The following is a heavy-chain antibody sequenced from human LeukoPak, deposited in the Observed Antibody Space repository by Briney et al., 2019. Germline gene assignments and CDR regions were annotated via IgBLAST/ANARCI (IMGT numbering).Heavy chain of an antibody. Sequence: SETLSLTCAVSGVSISSGGFSWSWIRQAPGKGLEWVGFMYYSGSTHYNPSLKSRITILLDTSKNQFSLNLSSVTAADTAVYYCVRGFDYAFYDWGQGTLVTVSS. CDR1: GVSISSGGFS. CDR2: MYYSGST. CDR3: VRGFDYAFYD. V-gene: IGHV4-30-4*07. D-gene: IGHD4-17*01. J-gene: IGHJ4*02.